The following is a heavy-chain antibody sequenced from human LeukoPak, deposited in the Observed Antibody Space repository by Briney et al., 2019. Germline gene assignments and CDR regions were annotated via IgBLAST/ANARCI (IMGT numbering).Heavy chain of an antibody. CDR1: GFTFSSYE. J-gene: IGHJ4*02. CDR2: ISSSGSAI. Sequence: PGGSLRLSCVASGFTFSSYEINWARQAPGKGRECVSYISSSGSAIYYADSVKGRFTISRDNAKNSLYLQMNSLRAEDTAVYYCARAGGLNDYGDYWGQGTLVTVSS. D-gene: IGHD6-25*01. CDR3: ARAGGLNDYGDY. V-gene: IGHV3-48*03.